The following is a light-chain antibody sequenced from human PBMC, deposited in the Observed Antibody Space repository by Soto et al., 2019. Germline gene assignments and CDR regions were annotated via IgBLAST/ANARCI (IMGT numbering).Light chain of an antibody. V-gene: IGKV4-1*01. Sequence: DIVMTQSPDSLAVSLGESATINCKSSQSVLYSSNHKHYLAWYQQKPGQPPKLLLYCASTRESGVPDRFSGSGSGTDFTRTIRSLQAADVAVSYCQQYYSTPRTFGQGTKLEIK. CDR2: CAS. J-gene: IGKJ1*01. CDR1: QSVLYSSNHKHY. CDR3: QQYYSTPRT.